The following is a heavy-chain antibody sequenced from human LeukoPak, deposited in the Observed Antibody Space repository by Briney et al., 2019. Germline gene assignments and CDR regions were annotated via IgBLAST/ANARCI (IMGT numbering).Heavy chain of an antibody. CDR1: GGSFSGYY. CDR3: ARGPCTSCYYYYYYGMDV. J-gene: IGHJ6*02. Sequence: SETLSLTCAVYGGSFSGYYWSWIRQPPGKGLEWIGEINHSGSTSYNPSLKSRVTISVDTSKNQFSLKLSSVTAADTAVYYCARGPCTSCYYYYYYGMDVWGQGTTVTVSS. V-gene: IGHV4-34*01. D-gene: IGHD2-2*01. CDR2: INHSGST.